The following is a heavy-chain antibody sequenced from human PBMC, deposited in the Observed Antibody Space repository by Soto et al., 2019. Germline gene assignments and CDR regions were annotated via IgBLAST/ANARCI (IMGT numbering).Heavy chain of an antibody. CDR3: ARGQLFFDY. V-gene: IGHV3-33*01. CDR1: GFTFSSYG. J-gene: IGHJ4*02. CDR2: IWYDGSNK. D-gene: IGHD5-18*01. Sequence: QVQLVESGGGVVQPGRSLRLSCAGSGFTFSSYGMHWVRQAPGKGVEWVAVIWYDGSNKYYADSVKGRFTISRDNSKNTLYLQMTSLRAEDTAVYYCARGQLFFDYWGQGTLVTVSS.